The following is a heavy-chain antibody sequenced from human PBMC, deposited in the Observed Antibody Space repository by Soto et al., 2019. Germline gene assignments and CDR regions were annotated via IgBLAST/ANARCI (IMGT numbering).Heavy chain of an antibody. Sequence: QSGGSLRLSCTASEFTLSAHPMHWVRQAPGKGLEWLSVISFDGRHKYYADSVRGRFSISRDNSKNTLYLQMNSLRADDTALYHCVRSGRRIVAVVTGTGDAFDVWGQGTMVTVSS. CDR3: VRSGRRIVAVVTGTGDAFDV. CDR2: ISFDGRHK. V-gene: IGHV3-30*04. CDR1: EFTLSAHP. J-gene: IGHJ3*01. D-gene: IGHD3-22*01.